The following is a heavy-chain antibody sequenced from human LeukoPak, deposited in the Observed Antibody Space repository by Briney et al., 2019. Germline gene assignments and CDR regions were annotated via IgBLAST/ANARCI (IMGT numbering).Heavy chain of an antibody. J-gene: IGHJ6*03. CDR3: ARDPHYGAGFYHYYYMDV. CDR2: INPNSGGT. Sequence: ASVKVSCKAFGYTFTSYYMHWVRQAPGQGLEWMGCINPNSGGTKYAQKFQGGVTLTRDTSISTAYMELSSLRAEDSAVYYCARDPHYGAGFYHYYYMDVWGEGTTVTVSS. V-gene: IGHV1-2*02. CDR1: GYTFTSYY. D-gene: IGHD3-10*01.